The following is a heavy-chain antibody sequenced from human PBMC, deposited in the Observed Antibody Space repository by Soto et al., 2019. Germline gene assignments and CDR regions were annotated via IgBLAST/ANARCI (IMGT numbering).Heavy chain of an antibody. CDR3: AKEGGYYGSGSYSVGENYYGMDV. CDR1: GFTFSSYG. J-gene: IGHJ6*02. CDR2: ISYDGSNK. D-gene: IGHD3-10*01. Sequence: QVQLVESGGGVVQPGRSLRLSCAASGFTFSSYGMHWVRQAPGKGLEWVAVISYDGSNKYYADSVKGRFTISRDNSKNPLYLQRNSLRAEDTAVYYCAKEGGYYGSGSYSVGENYYGMDVWGQGTTVTVSS. V-gene: IGHV3-30*18.